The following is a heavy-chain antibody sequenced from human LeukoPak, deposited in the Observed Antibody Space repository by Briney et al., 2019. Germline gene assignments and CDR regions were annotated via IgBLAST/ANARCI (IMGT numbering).Heavy chain of an antibody. CDR2: IYPGDSDT. Sequence: GESLKISCKGSGYSFTSYWIAWVRQMPGKGLEWMGIIYPGDSDTRYSPSFQGQVTISADKSISTAYLQWSSLKASDTAMYYCARLSIDYYDSSGSDYWGQGTLVTVSS. CDR1: GYSFTSYW. J-gene: IGHJ4*02. V-gene: IGHV5-51*01. D-gene: IGHD3-22*01. CDR3: ARLSIDYYDSSGSDY.